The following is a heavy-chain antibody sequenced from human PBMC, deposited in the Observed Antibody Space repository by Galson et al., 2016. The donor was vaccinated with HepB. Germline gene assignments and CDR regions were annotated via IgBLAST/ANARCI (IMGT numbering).Heavy chain of an antibody. V-gene: IGHV3-7*01. CDR3: TRSVFSGYEPWAWGPRSKDYYYGMDV. J-gene: IGHJ6*02. CDR1: GFSFSKYS. D-gene: IGHD5-12*01. CDR2: IKQDGSEK. Sequence: SLRLSCAASGFSFSKYSLTWVRQAPGKGLEWVANIKQDGSEKYYVESVKGRFTVLRDNAKKSLYLQMNSLRADDTAVYYCTRSVFSGYEPWAWGPRSKDYYYGMDVWGQGTTVTVSS.